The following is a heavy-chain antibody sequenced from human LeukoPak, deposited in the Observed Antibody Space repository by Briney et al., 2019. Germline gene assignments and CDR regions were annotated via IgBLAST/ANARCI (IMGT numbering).Heavy chain of an antibody. J-gene: IGHJ4*02. Sequence: GRSLRLSCAASGFTFRTYAMHWVRQAPGKGLEWVALISYDGSTNFYADSVKGRFTLSRDNSKNTLYLQMISLRPEDTGLYYCARSECSGGNCYSLFDHWGQGTLVTVSS. D-gene: IGHD2-15*01. CDR1: GFTFRTYA. CDR2: ISYDGSTN. V-gene: IGHV3-30-3*01. CDR3: ARSECSGGNCYSLFDH.